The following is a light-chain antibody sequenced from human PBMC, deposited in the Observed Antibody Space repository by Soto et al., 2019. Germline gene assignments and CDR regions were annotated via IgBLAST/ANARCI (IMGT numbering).Light chain of an antibody. CDR3: SSYTTSSTLV. J-gene: IGLJ3*02. V-gene: IGLV2-14*01. CDR2: EVS. CDR1: SSDIGAYNY. Sequence: QSVLTQPASVSGSPGQSITISCTGTSSDIGAYNYVSWYQQHPGKAPKFLIYEVSYRPSGVSNRFSGSKSGNTASLTISGLQAEDEADYYCSSYTTSSTLVFGGGTKVTVL.